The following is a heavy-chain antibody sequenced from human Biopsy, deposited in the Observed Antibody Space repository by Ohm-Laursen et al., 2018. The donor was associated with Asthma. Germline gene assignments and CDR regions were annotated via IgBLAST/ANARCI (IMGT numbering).Heavy chain of an antibody. Sequence: LSLTCAASGFSFSDYYMTWMRQAPGKGLEWVSSISSSGSTTYPAESVKGRFTISRDNAQKSLFLQMGSLRAEDTAIYYCARVFESSEWGPFYHFGLDVWGQGTTVAVSS. CDR3: ARVFESSEWGPFYHFGLDV. CDR2: ISSSGSTT. J-gene: IGHJ6*02. CDR1: GFSFSDYY. D-gene: IGHD6-25*01. V-gene: IGHV3-11*01.